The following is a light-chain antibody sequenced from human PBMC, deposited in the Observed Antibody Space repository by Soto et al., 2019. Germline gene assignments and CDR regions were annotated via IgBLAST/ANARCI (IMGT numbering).Light chain of an antibody. CDR3: ATWDDSLNGVV. J-gene: IGLJ2*01. V-gene: IGLV1-44*01. Sequence: QSVLTQPPSASGTPGQRVTISCSGSSPNIGGNTVKWYQQVPGTAPKLLIHGDTLRPSGVPDRFSGSKSGTSASLAISGLQSEDEAEYYCATWDDSLNGVVFGGGTMVTVL. CDR2: GDT. CDR1: SPNIGGNT.